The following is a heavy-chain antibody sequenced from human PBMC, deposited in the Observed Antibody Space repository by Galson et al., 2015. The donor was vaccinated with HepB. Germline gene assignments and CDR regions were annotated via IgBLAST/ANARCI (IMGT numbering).Heavy chain of an antibody. V-gene: IGHV3-23*01. D-gene: IGHD1-1*01. J-gene: IGHJ6*02. CDR2: ISGRGGST. Sequence: SLRLSCAASGFSFSSYAMNWVRQAPGKGLQWVSGISGRGGSTHSAESVKGRFIISRGNSEKVLYLQMNSLRVEDTARYFCARAREVGYNPWSWGPKEYYKYYAMDVWGQGTIVTVSS. CDR3: ARAREVGYNPWSWGPKEYYKYYAMDV. CDR1: GFSFSSYA.